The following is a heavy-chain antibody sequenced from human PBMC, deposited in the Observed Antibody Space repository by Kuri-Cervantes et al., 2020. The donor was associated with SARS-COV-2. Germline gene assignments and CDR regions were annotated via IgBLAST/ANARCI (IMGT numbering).Heavy chain of an antibody. D-gene: IGHD2-2*01. V-gene: IGHV1-46*03. CDR3: ARVVPAAINGMYV. Sequence: ASVKVSCKTFGYTFTSYYMHWVRQAPGQGLEWMGIINPSGGSTSYAQKFQGRVTMTRDTSTSTVYMELSSLRSEDTAVYYCARVVPAAINGMYVWGQGTTVTVSS. CDR1: GYTFTSYY. CDR2: INPSGGST. J-gene: IGHJ6*02.